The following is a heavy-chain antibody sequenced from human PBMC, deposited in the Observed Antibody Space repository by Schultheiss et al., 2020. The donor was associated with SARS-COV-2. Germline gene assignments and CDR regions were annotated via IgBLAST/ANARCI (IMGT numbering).Heavy chain of an antibody. CDR2: IGGSGSTI. CDR3: ARASTPRYFDL. D-gene: IGHD2-15*01. Sequence: GGSLRLSCAASGFTFSSYEMSWVRQAPGKGLDWVSYIGGSGSTIHYADSVKGRFTISRDNAKNSLYLQMNSLRAEDTAVYYCARASTPRYFDLWGRGTLVTVSS. V-gene: IGHV3-48*03. J-gene: IGHJ2*01. CDR1: GFTFSSYE.